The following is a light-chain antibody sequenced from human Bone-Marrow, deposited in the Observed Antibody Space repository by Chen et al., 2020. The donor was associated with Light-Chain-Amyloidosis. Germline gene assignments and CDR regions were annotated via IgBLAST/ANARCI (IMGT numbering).Light chain of an antibody. Sequence: SYELTQPPSVSVSPGQTARITCSGDALPKQYAYWYQQKPGQAPVLVIYKDSERRSGIPERFSGSSSGTTVTLTISGVQAEDEADYYCQSTDSSDTSYVFGTGTKVTVL. V-gene: IGLV3-25*02. CDR3: QSTDSSDTSYV. CDR1: ALPKQY. J-gene: IGLJ1*01. CDR2: KDS.